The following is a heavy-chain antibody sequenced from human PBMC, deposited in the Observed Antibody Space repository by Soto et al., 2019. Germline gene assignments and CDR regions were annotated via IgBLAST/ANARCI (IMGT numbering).Heavy chain of an antibody. CDR1: GYIFTKYG. V-gene: IGHV1-18*01. Sequence: QVQVVQSGPELKKPGASVKVSCKAQGYIFTKYGIGWVRQAPGHGLEWMGLINVYNGDRKVAQKFQDRVSMTTDTATDTAYMELKSLRSGDTAVYYCARFQLDGDRMLNWFDPWGQGTLVIVSS. CDR2: INVYNGDR. CDR3: ARFQLDGDRMLNWFDP. D-gene: IGHD2-21*02. J-gene: IGHJ5*02.